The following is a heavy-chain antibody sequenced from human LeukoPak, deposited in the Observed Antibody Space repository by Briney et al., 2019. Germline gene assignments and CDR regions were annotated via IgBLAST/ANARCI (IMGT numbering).Heavy chain of an antibody. V-gene: IGHV3-21*01. CDR2: ISSSSTHI. J-gene: IGHJ4*02. Sequence: GGSVRLSCAASGFTFSSYSMNWVGQAPGKGLEWVSSISSSSTHIHYADSVRGRFTISRDNAKNSLYLQMNSLRVEDSAVYYCARDLCSSPSCYANDYWGQGTRVTVSS. D-gene: IGHD2-2*01. CDR3: ARDLCSSPSCYANDY. CDR1: GFTFSSYS.